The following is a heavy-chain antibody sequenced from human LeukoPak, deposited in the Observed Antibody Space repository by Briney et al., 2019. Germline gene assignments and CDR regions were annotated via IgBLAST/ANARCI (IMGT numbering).Heavy chain of an antibody. J-gene: IGHJ4*02. Sequence: SETLSLTCTVSGGSISSYYWSWIRQPPGKGLEWIGYIFYSGSTNYNPSLKSRVTISVDTSKNQFSLKLSSVTAADTAVYYCARSYYYDSSGYYYWGQGTLVTVSS. CDR1: GGSISSYY. CDR2: IFYSGST. CDR3: ARSYYYDSSGYYY. V-gene: IGHV4-59*01. D-gene: IGHD3-22*01.